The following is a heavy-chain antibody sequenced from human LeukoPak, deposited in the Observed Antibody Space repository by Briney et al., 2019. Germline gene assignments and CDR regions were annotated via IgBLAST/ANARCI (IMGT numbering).Heavy chain of an antibody. D-gene: IGHD3-10*01. CDR1: GFTFSSYS. J-gene: IGHJ6*03. V-gene: IGHV3-21*01. CDR2: ISSSSSYI. Sequence: GRSLRLSCAASGFTFSSYSMNWVRQAPGKGLEWVSSISSSSSYIYYADSVKGRFTISRDNAKNSLYLQMNSLRAEDTAVYYCAREGDPMGGVKTYYYYMDVWGKGTTVAVSS. CDR3: AREGDPMGGVKTYYYYMDV.